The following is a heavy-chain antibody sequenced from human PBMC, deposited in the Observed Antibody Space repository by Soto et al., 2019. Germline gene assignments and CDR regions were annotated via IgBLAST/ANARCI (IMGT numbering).Heavy chain of an antibody. CDR2: IVVGSGNT. J-gene: IGHJ6*02. CDR3: AAGVTTTIFGVVIIRADSGNYYYGMDV. V-gene: IGHV1-58*01. Sequence: SVKVSCKASGFTFTSSAVQWVRQARGQRLEWIGWIVVGSGNTNYAQKFQERVTITRDMSTSTAYMELSSLRSEDTAVYYCAAGVTTTIFGVVIIRADSGNYYYGMDVWGQGTTVTVSS. D-gene: IGHD3-3*01. CDR1: GFTFTSSA.